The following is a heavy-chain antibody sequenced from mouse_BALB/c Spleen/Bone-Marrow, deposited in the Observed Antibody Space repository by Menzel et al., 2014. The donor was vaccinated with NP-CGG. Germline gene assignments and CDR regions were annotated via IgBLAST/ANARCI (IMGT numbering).Heavy chain of an antibody. CDR2: IDPANGNT. CDR1: GSKIQATY. J-gene: IGHJ3*01. D-gene: IGHD2-2*01. Sequence: DVQLQESGAKIAQPGASVKLSCTASGSKIQATYMHWQKQSPEHGLEWIGRIDPANGNTKYDPKFQGKATITADTSSNTAYPQLSSLTSEDTAVYYSARWLSLADWDLEALVTIPA. V-gene: IGHV14-3*02. CDR3: ARWLSLAD.